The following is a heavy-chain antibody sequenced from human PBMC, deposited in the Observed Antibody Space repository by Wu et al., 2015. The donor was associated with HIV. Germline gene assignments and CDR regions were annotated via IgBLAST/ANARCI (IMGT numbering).Heavy chain of an antibody. CDR1: GYTFSSYG. CDR2: ISTYNGKT. CDR3: ARDHELLWFEEI. D-gene: IGHD3-10*01. Sequence: QVQLVQSGGEVKKPGASVKVSCKASGYTFSSYGISWVRQAPGQGLEWMGWISTYNGKTNYEQKLQGRVTMTTDTSTSTAYMELRSLRSDDTAVYYCARDHELLWFEEIWGQGTMVTVSS. V-gene: IGHV1-18*01. J-gene: IGHJ3*02.